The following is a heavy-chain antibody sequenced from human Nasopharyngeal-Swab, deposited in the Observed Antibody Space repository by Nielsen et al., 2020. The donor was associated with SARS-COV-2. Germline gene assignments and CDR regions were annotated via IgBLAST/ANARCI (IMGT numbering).Heavy chain of an antibody. CDR1: GFTFTSYS. V-gene: IGHV3-21*01. J-gene: IGHJ4*02. Sequence: GSLKISCAASGFTFTSYSMNWVRQAPGKGLEWVSSISRSGDSIFYADPVKGRFTISRDNTKNSMYLEMNSLRADDTAVYYCARGADAEAYCGGDCFSEYFFDSWGQGTLVTVSS. D-gene: IGHD2-21*02. CDR3: ARGADAEAYCGGDCFSEYFFDS. CDR2: ISRSGDSI.